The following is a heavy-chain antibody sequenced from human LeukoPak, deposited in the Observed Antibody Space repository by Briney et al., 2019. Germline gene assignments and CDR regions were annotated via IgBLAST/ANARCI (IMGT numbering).Heavy chain of an antibody. Sequence: GGSLRLSCAASGFTFSSTWMNWVRQGPGKGLEWVSRITSDGSSTIYADSVKGRFTISRDNAKNTLYLQMNSLRAEDTAVYYCARGNAYRPFDYWGQGTLVTVSS. CDR2: ITSDGSST. CDR3: ARGNAYRPFDY. V-gene: IGHV3-74*01. D-gene: IGHD3-16*01. J-gene: IGHJ4*02. CDR1: GFTFSSTW.